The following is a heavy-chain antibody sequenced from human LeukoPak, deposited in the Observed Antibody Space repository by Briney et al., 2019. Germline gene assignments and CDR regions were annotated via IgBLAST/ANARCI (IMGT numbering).Heavy chain of an antibody. Sequence: GASVKVSCEASGYTFTDYYMHWVRQAPGQGLEWMGWINPNNGGANYAQKFQGRVTMTRDTSISTAYMDLTRLRSDDTAVYYCARGHSSSWSYFQHWGQGTLVSVSS. CDR1: GYTFTDYY. CDR3: ARGHSSSWSYFQH. J-gene: IGHJ1*01. V-gene: IGHV1-2*02. D-gene: IGHD6-13*01. CDR2: INPNNGGA.